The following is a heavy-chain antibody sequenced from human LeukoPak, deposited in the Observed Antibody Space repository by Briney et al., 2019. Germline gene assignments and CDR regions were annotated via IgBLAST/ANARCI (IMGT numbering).Heavy chain of an antibody. CDR2: FSGSGGST. Sequence: GGSLRLSCAASGFTFSSYGMSWVRQAPGKGLEWVSAFSGSGGSTYYADSVKGRFTISRDNSKNTLYLQMNSLRAEDTAVYYCAKPLNPGDDYGDYVDYWGQGTLVTVSS. V-gene: IGHV3-23*01. CDR1: GFTFSSYG. J-gene: IGHJ4*02. D-gene: IGHD4-17*01. CDR3: AKPLNPGDDYGDYVDY.